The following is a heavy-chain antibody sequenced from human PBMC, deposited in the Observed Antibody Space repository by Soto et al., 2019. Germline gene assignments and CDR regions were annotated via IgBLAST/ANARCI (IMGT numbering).Heavy chain of an antibody. D-gene: IGHD2-2*01. Sequence: QVQLVQSGAEVKNPGASVKVSCKASGYTFTDYGISWVRQAPGQGLEWMGWISTHKGDTKYARNLQGRLIITTDTYTATAYMELTSLRSDDRAVYCCAREYCISTSCYGSDFWGRGTLVNVSS. V-gene: IGHV1-18*01. CDR1: GYTFTDYG. CDR2: ISTHKGDT. J-gene: IGHJ4*02. CDR3: AREYCISTSCYGSDF.